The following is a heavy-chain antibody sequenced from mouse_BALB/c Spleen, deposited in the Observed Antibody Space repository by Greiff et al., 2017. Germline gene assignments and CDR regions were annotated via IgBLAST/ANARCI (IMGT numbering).Heavy chain of an antibody. D-gene: IGHD2-1*01. CDR2: IWGDGST. Sequence: QVQLQESGPGLVAPSQSLSITCTVSGFSLTGYGVNWVRQPPGKGLEWLGMIWGDGSTDYNSALKSRLSISKDNSKSQVFLKMNSLQTDDTARYYCARVYGNYRSWFAYWGQGTLVTVSA. J-gene: IGHJ3*01. V-gene: IGHV2-6-7*01. CDR1: GFSLTGYG. CDR3: ARVYGNYRSWFAY.